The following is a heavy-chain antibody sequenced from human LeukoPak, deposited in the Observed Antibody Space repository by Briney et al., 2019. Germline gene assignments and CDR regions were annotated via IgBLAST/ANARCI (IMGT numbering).Heavy chain of an antibody. CDR1: GYTLTELS. J-gene: IGHJ4*02. CDR2: FDPEDGET. CDR3: ATVDGRFLPVRYYFDY. D-gene: IGHD2-2*01. Sequence: ASVKVSCKVSGYTLTELSMHWVRQAPGKGLEWMGGFDPEDGETIYAQKFQGRVTMTEDTSTDTAYMELSSLRSEDTAVYYCATVDGRFLPVRYYFDYWGQGTLVTVSS. V-gene: IGHV1-24*01.